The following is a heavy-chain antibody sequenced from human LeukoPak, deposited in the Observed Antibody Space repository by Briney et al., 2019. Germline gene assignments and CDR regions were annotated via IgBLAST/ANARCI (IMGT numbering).Heavy chain of an antibody. CDR1: GYSISSGDY. J-gene: IGHJ4*02. CDR3: ARNRSEPLGNGGSFDY. D-gene: IGHD3-16*01. Sequence: SETLSLTCVVSGYSISSGDYWGWIRQPPGKGLEWIGSIFNSGSTYYNPSLKSRVTISADTSKRHFSLKLSSVTAADTAVYCCARNRSEPLGNGGSFDYWGQGTLVTVSS. V-gene: IGHV4-38-2*01. CDR2: IFNSGST.